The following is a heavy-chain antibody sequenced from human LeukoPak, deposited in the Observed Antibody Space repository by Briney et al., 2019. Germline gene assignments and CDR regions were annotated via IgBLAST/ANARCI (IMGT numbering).Heavy chain of an antibody. Sequence: SETLSLTCTVSGGSISSSSYYWGWIRQPPGKGLEWIGEINHSGSTNYNPSLKSRVTISVDTSKNQFSLKLSSVTAADTAVYYCARELGYCSGGSCYEKWFDYWGQGTLVTVSS. J-gene: IGHJ4*02. V-gene: IGHV4-39*07. CDR1: GGSISSSSYY. CDR2: INHSGST. CDR3: ARELGYCSGGSCYEKWFDY. D-gene: IGHD2-15*01.